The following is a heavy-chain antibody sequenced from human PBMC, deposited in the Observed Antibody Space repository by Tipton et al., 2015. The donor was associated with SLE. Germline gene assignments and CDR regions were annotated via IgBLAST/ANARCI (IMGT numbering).Heavy chain of an antibody. J-gene: IGHJ4*02. V-gene: IGHV4-59*11. CDR3: VLGSSSSFDY. D-gene: IGHD6-6*01. Sequence: TLSLTCTVSGGSISSHYWSWIRQPPGKGLERIGYIYYSGSTNYNPSLKSRVTISVDTSKNQFSLKLSSVTAADTAVYYCVLGSSSSFDYWGQGTLVTVSS. CDR2: IYYSGST. CDR1: GGSISSHY.